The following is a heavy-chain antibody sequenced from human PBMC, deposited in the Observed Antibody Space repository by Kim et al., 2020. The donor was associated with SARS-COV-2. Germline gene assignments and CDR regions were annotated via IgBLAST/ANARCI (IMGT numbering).Heavy chain of an antibody. Sequence: GGSLRLSCAASGFTFSSYAIHWVRQAPGKGLEWVAVISYDGSNKYYVDSVKGRFTISRDNSKNTLYLQMNSLRAEDTAVYYCARDSSSSSCYWGQGSLVTVSS. CDR2: ISYDGSNK. V-gene: IGHV3-30*04. CDR3: ARDSSSSSCY. J-gene: IGHJ4*02. CDR1: GFTFSSYA. D-gene: IGHD6-6*01.